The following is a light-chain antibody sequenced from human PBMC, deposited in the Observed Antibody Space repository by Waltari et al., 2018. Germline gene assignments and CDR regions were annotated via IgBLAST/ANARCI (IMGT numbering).Light chain of an antibody. CDR2: GND. Sequence: QSVLTQPPSVSAAPGQKVSISCSGSTSTIGNNYVPWYQQFPGEAPKVLIYGNDKRTTGIADRFSGSKSGTSATLDITGLQTGDEAVYYCGAWDNTLSAVFGGGTKVTVL. CDR1: TSTIGNNY. CDR3: GAWDNTLSAV. J-gene: IGLJ2*01. V-gene: IGLV1-51*02.